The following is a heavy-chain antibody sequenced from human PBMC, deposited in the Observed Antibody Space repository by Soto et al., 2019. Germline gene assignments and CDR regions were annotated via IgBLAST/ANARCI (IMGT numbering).Heavy chain of an antibody. J-gene: IGHJ1*01. CDR2: ITINGNT. D-gene: IGHD1-7*01. CDR3: ARETGENWTYEAH. CDR1: GAYISDFS. Sequence: SETLSLTCRVSGAYISDFSWSWIRRPAGKGLEWIGRITINGNTQKNPSFKSRVTMSIDTSRNHFSLDLQSATAADTALYYCARETGENWTYEAHWGPGTLVTVSS. V-gene: IGHV4-4*07.